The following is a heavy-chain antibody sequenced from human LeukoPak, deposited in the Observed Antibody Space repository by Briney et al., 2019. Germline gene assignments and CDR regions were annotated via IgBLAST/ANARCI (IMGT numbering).Heavy chain of an antibody. D-gene: IGHD2/OR15-2a*01. V-gene: IGHV3-11*03. CDR1: GFTFSDYF. J-gene: IGHJ5*02. CDR2: IGPSSDNI. Sequence: GGSLRLSCAASGFTFSDYFMSWIRQAPEKGLEWVSYIGPSSDNINYADSVKGRFTISRDNSKNTLYLQMNSLRAEDTALYYCAKDRLSSPTAPRFDPWGQGTQVTVSS. CDR3: AKDRLSSPTAPRFDP.